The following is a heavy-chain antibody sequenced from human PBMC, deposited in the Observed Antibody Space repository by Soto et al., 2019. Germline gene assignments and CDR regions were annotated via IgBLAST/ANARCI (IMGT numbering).Heavy chain of an antibody. V-gene: IGHV3-30-3*01. D-gene: IGHD3-9*01. J-gene: IGHJ3*02. CDR2: ISYDGSNK. CDR1: GFTFSSYA. CDR3: ARDRQPVASYYDILTGYYRAGSDDFDI. Sequence: TGGSLRLSCAASGFTFSSYAMHWVRQAPGKGLEWVAVISYDGSNKYYADSVKGRFTIPRDNSKNTLYLQMNSLRAEDTAVYYCARDRQPVASYYDILTGYYRAGSDDFDIWGQGTMVTVSS.